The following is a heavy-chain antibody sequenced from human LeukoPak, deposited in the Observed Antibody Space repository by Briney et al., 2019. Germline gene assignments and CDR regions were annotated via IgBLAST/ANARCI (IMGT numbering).Heavy chain of an antibody. CDR2: IGTAADT. J-gene: IGHJ4*02. V-gene: IGHV3-13*01. CDR3: ARGPIVGITETKGYFDY. D-gene: IGHD1-7*01. CDR1: GFTFSSYD. Sequence: PGGSLRLSCAASGFTFSSYDMHWVRQATGRGLEWVSSIGTAADTYYPGSVKGRFTISRENAKNSLYLRMNSLRAGDTAVYYCARGPIVGITETKGYFDYWGQGILVTVSS.